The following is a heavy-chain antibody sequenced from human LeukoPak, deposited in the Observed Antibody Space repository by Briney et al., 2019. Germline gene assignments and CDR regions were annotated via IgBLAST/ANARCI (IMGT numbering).Heavy chain of an antibody. Sequence: SQTLSLTCAISGDSVSSNSAVWSWIRQSPSRGLGWLGRTYYRSQWYSEYAVYVRGRITINSNTSKNQFSLHLNSVTPDDTAVYYCARWVGSAGRFDNWGQGSLVTVSS. CDR3: ARWVGSAGRFDN. CDR1: GDSVSSNSAV. J-gene: IGHJ4*02. V-gene: IGHV6-1*01. D-gene: IGHD1-26*01. CDR2: TYYRSQWYS.